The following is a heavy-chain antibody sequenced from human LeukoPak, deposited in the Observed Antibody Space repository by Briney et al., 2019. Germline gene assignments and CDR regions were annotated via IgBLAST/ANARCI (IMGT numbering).Heavy chain of an antibody. CDR2: IYYSGTT. V-gene: IGHV4-59*08. CDR3: ARQSEGFDC. Sequence: PSETLSLTCTVSGNSIRSYYWNWIRQPPGKGLEWIGYIYYSGTTSYSPSLRSRVTISVDMSKNQFSLRLTSVTAADTAVYYCARQSEGFDCWGQGTLVTVSS. J-gene: IGHJ4*02. CDR1: GNSIRSYY.